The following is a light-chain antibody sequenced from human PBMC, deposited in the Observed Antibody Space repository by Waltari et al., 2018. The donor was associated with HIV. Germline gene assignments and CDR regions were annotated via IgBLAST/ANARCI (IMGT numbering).Light chain of an antibody. Sequence: QSVLTQPPSVSGAPGQRVTIPCTGSRSNIGAGYDVHWYQNLPGTAPKHLIYGNTNRPSGVPDRFSGSKSGTSASLAITGLQAEDEADYYCQSYDSSLSGVVFGGGTKLTVL. CDR1: RSNIGAGYD. CDR3: QSYDSSLSGVV. J-gene: IGLJ2*01. CDR2: GNT. V-gene: IGLV1-40*01.